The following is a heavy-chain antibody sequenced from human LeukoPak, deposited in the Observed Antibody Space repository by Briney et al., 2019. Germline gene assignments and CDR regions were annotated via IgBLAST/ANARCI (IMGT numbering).Heavy chain of an antibody. V-gene: IGHV4-4*02. J-gene: IGHJ1*01. Sequence: GSLRLSCAASGFTFSSYAMSWVRQPPGKGLEWIGEIYHSGSTNYNPSLKSRVTISLDTSKNQFSLKVSSVTAADTAIYYCARLNGGNWGQGTLVTVSS. CDR1: GFTFSSYAM. CDR2: IYHSGST. D-gene: IGHD3-16*01. CDR3: ARLNGGN.